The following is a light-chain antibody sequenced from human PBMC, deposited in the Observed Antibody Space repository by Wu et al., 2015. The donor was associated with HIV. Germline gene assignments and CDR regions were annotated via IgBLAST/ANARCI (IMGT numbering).Light chain of an antibody. CDR1: QSVSSY. J-gene: IGKJ2*03. CDR3: QQRSSWPRS. Sequence: EIVLTQFPATLSLSPGERATLSCRASQSVSSYLAWYQQKPGQAPRLLVYDASNRATDIPARFSGSGSGTDFTLNISSLEPEDFAIYYCQQRSSWPRSFGQGTKLEIK. CDR2: DAS. V-gene: IGKV3-11*01.